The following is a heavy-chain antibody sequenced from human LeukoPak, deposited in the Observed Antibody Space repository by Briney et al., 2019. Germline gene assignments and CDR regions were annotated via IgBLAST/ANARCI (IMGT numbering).Heavy chain of an antibody. Sequence: ASVKVSCKASGYTFTSYAMNWVRQAPGQGLEWMGWINTNTGNPTYAQGFTGRFVFSLDTSVSTAYLQISSLKAEDTAVYYCAREGATSGTDAFDIWGQGTMVTVSS. CDR1: GYTFTSYA. CDR2: INTNTGNP. D-gene: IGHD1-26*01. V-gene: IGHV7-4-1*02. J-gene: IGHJ3*02. CDR3: AREGATSGTDAFDI.